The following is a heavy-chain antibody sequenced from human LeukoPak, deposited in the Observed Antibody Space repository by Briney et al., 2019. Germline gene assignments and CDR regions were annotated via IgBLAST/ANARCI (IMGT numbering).Heavy chain of an antibody. J-gene: IGHJ5*02. CDR1: GGSISSGGYS. Sequence: SETLSLTCAVSGGSISSGGYSWSWIRQPPGKGLEWIGYIYHSGSTYYNPSLKSRVTISVDRSKNQFSLKLSSVTAADTAVYYCARGNDRLPYNWFDPWGQGTLVTVSS. V-gene: IGHV4-30-2*01. D-gene: IGHD1-1*01. CDR2: IYHSGST. CDR3: ARGNDRLPYNWFDP.